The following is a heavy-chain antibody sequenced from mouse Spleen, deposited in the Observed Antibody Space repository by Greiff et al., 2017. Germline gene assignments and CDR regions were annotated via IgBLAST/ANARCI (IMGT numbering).Heavy chain of an antibody. D-gene: IGHD1-1*01. CDR3: ARHRSSSYYFDY. CDR1: GFTFSSYG. CDR2: ISGGGSYT. V-gene: IGHV5-9-2*01. J-gene: IGHJ2*01. Sequence: EVQVVESGGGLVKPGGSLKLSCAASGFTFSSYGMSWVRQTPEKRLEWVATISGGGSYTYYPDSVKGRFTISRDNAKNNLYLQMSSLRSEDTALYYCARHRSSSYYFDYWGQGTTLTVSS.